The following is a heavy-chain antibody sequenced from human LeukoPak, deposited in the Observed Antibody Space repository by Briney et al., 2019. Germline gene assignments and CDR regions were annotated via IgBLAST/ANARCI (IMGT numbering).Heavy chain of an antibody. CDR1: GGSISSIYYY. V-gene: IGHV4-39*07. CDR3: ARRGRSGSYYSSFDY. CDR2: INHSGST. Sequence: SETLSLTCAVSGGSISSIYYYWGWIRQPPGKGLEWIGEINHSGSTNYNPSLKSRVTISVDTSKNQFSLKLSSVTAADTAVYYCARRGRSGSYYSSFDYWGQGTLVTVSS. J-gene: IGHJ4*02. D-gene: IGHD1-26*01.